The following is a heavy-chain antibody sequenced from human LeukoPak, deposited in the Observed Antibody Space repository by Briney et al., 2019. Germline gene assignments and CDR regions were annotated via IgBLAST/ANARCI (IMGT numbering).Heavy chain of an antibody. V-gene: IGHV3-21*01. CDR3: ARGTYYYDSSGYDFDY. Sequence: GGSLRLSCAASGFTFSSYSMNWVRQAPGKGLEWVSSIGSSSSYIYYADSVKGRFTISRDNAKNSLYLQMNSLRAEDTAVYYCARGTYYYDSSGYDFDYWGQGALVTVSS. D-gene: IGHD3-22*01. J-gene: IGHJ4*02. CDR1: GFTFSSYS. CDR2: IGSSSSYI.